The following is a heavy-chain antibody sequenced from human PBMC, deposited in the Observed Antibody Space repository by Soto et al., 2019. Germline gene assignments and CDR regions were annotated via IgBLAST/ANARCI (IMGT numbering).Heavy chain of an antibody. CDR1: GYTFTSYY. D-gene: IGHD3-22*01. V-gene: IGHV1-46*01. CDR3: AREAYDSCGYYYSFGPQYDFDI. J-gene: IGHJ3*02. CDR2: MNPSGGST. Sequence: ASVKVSCKASGYTFTSYYMHWVLQAPGQGLEWMGIMNPSGGSTSYAQKFQGRVTMTRDTSTSTVYMELSSLRSEDTAVYYCAREAYDSCGYYYSFGPQYDFDIWGQGTMVTVSS.